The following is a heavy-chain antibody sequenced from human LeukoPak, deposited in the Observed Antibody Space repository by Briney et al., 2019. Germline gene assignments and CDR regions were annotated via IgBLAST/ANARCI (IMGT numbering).Heavy chain of an antibody. CDR2: INHSGST. V-gene: IGHV4-34*01. Sequence: PSETLSLTCAVYGGSFSGYYWSWIRQPPGKGLEWIGEINHSGSTNYNPSLKSRVTISVDTSKNQFSLKLSSVTAADTAVYYRARAGRGSYRPADYWGQGTLVTVSS. CDR3: ARAGRGSYRPADY. J-gene: IGHJ4*02. D-gene: IGHD1-26*01. CDR1: GGSFSGYY.